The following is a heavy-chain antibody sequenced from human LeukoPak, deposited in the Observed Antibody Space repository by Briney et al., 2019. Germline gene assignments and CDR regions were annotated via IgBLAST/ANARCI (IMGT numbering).Heavy chain of an antibody. CDR2: MNPNSGNT. CDR3: ARADDFWSGYYAFDI. V-gene: IGHV1-8*01. CDR1: GYTFTSYE. Sequence: ASVKVSCKASGYTFTSYEINWVRQATGHGLEWMGWMNPNSGNTGYAQKFQGRVTMTRNTSISTAYMELSSLRSEDTAVYYCARADDFWSGYYAFDIWGQGTMVTVSS. J-gene: IGHJ3*02. D-gene: IGHD3-3*01.